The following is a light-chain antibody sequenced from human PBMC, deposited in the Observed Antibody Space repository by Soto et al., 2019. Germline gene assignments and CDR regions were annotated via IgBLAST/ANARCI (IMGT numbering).Light chain of an antibody. Sequence: QAVVTQEPSFSVSPGRTVTLTCGLSSGSVSTSYHPSWYQQTPGQPPRTLIYSTNTRSSGVPDRFSGSILGNKAALTITGAQADDESNYYCVLYMGSGIWVFGGGTKLTVL. CDR2: STN. CDR1: SGSVSTSYH. J-gene: IGLJ3*02. V-gene: IGLV8-61*01. CDR3: VLYMGSGIWV.